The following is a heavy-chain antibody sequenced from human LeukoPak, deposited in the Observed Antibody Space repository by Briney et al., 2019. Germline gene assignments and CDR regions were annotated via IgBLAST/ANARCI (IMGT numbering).Heavy chain of an antibody. CDR1: GFSLSSSAMC. Sequence: ESGPALVRPTQTLTLTCTFSGFSLSSSAMCVSWIRQPPGKALEWLARIDWDGDKHYSTSLKTRLTISKDTSKHQVVLTMTNMDPVDTATYYCARDGRSGTTGLDYWGQGILVTVSP. V-gene: IGHV2-70*11. CDR2: IDWDGDK. CDR3: ARDGRSGTTGLDY. D-gene: IGHD4-17*01. J-gene: IGHJ4*02.